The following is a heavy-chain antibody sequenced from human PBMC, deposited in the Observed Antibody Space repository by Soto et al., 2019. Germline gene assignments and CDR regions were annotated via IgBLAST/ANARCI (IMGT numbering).Heavy chain of an antibody. CDR2: ISYDGSDK. CDR1: GFTFNTFG. Sequence: ALRLSCAASGFTFNTFGMHWVRQAPGKGLERVAVISYDGSDKYYSDSVRGRFTISRDNSMNTLYLQMNSLRTEDTAVYYCAKSPNFYCSSYHCYKYYFDYWGQGTLVTVSS. V-gene: IGHV3-30*18. D-gene: IGHD2-2*01. J-gene: IGHJ4*02. CDR3: AKSPNFYCSSYHCYKYYFDY.